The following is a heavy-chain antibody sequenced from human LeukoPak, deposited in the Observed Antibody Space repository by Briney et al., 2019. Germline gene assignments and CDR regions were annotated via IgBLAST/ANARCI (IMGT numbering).Heavy chain of an antibody. Sequence: GGSLRLSCAASGFTFSSYWMHWVRQAPGKGLVWVSRINSDGNSTNYADSEKGRFTISRDNAKNTLYLQMNSLRAEDTAVYYCARATVTTFPQDYWGQGTLVTVSS. CDR3: ARATVTTFPQDY. CDR1: GFTFSSYW. D-gene: IGHD4-17*01. V-gene: IGHV3-74*01. J-gene: IGHJ4*02. CDR2: INSDGNST.